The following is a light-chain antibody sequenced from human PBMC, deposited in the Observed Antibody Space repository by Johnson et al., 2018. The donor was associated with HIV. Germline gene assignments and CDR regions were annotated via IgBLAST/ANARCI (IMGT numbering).Light chain of an antibody. CDR3: GTWDSSLSAGGV. V-gene: IGLV1-51*01. J-gene: IGLJ1*01. CDR2: DNN. CDR1: SSNIGNNY. Sequence: QSVLTQSPSVSAAPGQKVTISCSGSSSNIGNNYVSWYQQLPGTAPKLLIYDNNKRPSGIPDRFSGSKSGTSATLGITGLQTGEEADYYCGTWDSSLSAGGVFGTGTKVTVL.